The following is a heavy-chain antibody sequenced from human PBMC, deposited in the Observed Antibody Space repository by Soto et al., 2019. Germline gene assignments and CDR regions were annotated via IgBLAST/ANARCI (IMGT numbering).Heavy chain of an antibody. D-gene: IGHD3-16*02. V-gene: IGHV3-30-3*01. CDR2: ISHDGTEN. CDR3: ARETVRRLKGPDYRYYGMDV. CDR1: NFAFGSYA. J-gene: IGHJ6*02. Sequence: LRLSCAASNFAFGSYAMHWVRQAPGKGLEWVAIISHDGTENYYADSVKGRFTISRDNSKNAVYLQMHYLRLEDTAVYWCARETVRRLKGPDYRYYGMDVWGRGTTVTVYS.